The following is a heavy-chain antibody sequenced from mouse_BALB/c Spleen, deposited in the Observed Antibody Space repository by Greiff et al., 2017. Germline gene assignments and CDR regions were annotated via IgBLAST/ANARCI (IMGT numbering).Heavy chain of an antibody. Sequence: VQGVESGPGLVAPSQSLSITCTVSGFSLTGYGVNWVRQPPGKGLEWLGMIWGDGSTDYNSALKSRLSISKDNSKSQVFLKMNSLQTDDTARYYCAREELGRGNWYFDVWGAGTTVTVSS. CDR2: IWGDGST. V-gene: IGHV2-6-7*01. CDR3: AREELGRGNWYFDV. CDR1: GFSLTGYG. J-gene: IGHJ1*01. D-gene: IGHD4-1*01.